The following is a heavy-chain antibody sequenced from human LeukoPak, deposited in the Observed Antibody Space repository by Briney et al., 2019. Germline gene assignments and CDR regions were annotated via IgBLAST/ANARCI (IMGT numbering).Heavy chain of an antibody. CDR3: ARDMVRGVMLNP. CDR1: GDSVSSGSYY. CDR2: IFKSGTT. D-gene: IGHD3-10*01. Sequence: SETLSLTCNVSGDSVSSGSYYWAWIRQPAGKGLEWIGRIFKSGTTNYNPSLKSRVTISLDTSKNQFSLKLSSVTAADTAVYYCARDMVRGVMLNPWGQGTLVTVSS. V-gene: IGHV4-61*02. J-gene: IGHJ5*02.